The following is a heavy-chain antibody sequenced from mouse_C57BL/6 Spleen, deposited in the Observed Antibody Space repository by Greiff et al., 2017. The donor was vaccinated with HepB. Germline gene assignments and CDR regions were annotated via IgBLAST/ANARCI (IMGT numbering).Heavy chain of an antibody. CDR2: ISSGSSTI. V-gene: IGHV5-17*01. CDR1: GFTFSDYG. Sequence: EVQLVESGGGLVKPGGSLKLSCAASGFTFSDYGMHWVRQAPEKGLEWVAYISSGSSTIYYADTVKGRFTISRDNAKNTLFLQMTSLRSEDTAMYDCAKLGPFSYWYFDVWGTGTTVTVSS. CDR3: AKLGPFSYWYFDV. D-gene: IGHD4-1*01. J-gene: IGHJ1*03.